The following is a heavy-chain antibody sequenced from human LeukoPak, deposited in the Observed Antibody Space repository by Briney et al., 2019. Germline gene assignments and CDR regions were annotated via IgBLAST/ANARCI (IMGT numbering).Heavy chain of an antibody. V-gene: IGHV4-39*01. D-gene: IGHD6-13*01. CDR1: GGYISTTTYF. J-gene: IGHJ4*02. Sequence: SETLSHTSSEGGGYISTTTYFGGWIRQPPGKGLEWIGTIYYSGNTYYNPSLKSRVTISVDTSKNQFSLTLSSVTAADTAVYYCTRHQFYSRPCYFEYYGQGTLVTVSA. CDR3: TRHQFYSRPCYFEY. CDR2: IYYSGNT.